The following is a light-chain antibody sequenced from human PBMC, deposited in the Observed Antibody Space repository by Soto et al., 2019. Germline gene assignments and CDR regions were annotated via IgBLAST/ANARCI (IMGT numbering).Light chain of an antibody. J-gene: IGKJ1*01. V-gene: IGKV1-39*01. Sequence: DIQMTQSPSSLSASVGDRVTITCRASQSISSYLNWYQQKPGKAPKLLIYAASNLQSGVPSRFSGSGSETDFTLTISSLQPEDFATYSCQQSYTTTWTFGQGAKVDI. CDR2: AAS. CDR1: QSISSY. CDR3: QQSYTTTWT.